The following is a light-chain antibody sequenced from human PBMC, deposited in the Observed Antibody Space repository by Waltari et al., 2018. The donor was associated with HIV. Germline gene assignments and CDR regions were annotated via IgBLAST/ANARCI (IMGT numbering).Light chain of an antibody. Sequence: QPVLTQSSSVYGFLESSVNLTCTLSAGYQPSVLACPPQRPGRAPRFLMKVEPTGMFNSGNGLSPRFSASAFGGDRPLTLSNVQSDNEAEYICETWDQNVRVFGGGTRLTIL. CDR2: VEPTGMF. V-gene: IGLV4-60*03. CDR1: AGYQPSV. J-gene: IGLJ2*01. CDR3: ETWDQNVRV.